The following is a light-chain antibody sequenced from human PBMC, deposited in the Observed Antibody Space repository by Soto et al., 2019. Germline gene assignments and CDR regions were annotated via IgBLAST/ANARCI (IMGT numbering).Light chain of an antibody. CDR1: QGISSY. CDR3: QQLNSYPLT. CDR2: AAS. Sequence: DIQLTQSPSFLSASVGDRFTITCRASQGISSYLAWYQQKPGKAPKLLIYAASTLQSGVPSRFSGSGSGTEFTLTISSLQPEDFATYYCQQLNSYPLTFGQGTRLEIK. V-gene: IGKV1-9*01. J-gene: IGKJ5*01.